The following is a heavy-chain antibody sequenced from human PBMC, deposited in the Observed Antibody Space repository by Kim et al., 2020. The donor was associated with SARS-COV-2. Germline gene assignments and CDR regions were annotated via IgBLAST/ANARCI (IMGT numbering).Heavy chain of an antibody. CDR3: AKDRQGNYYDSSGFDY. J-gene: IGHJ4*02. D-gene: IGHD3-22*01. V-gene: IGHV3-9*01. CDR1: GFTFDDYA. Sequence: GGSLRLSCAASGFTFDDYAMHWVRQAPGKGLEWVSGISWNSGSIGYADSVKGRFTISRDNAKNSLYLQMNSLRAEDTALYYCAKDRQGNYYDSSGFDYWGQGTLVTVSS. CDR2: ISWNSGSI.